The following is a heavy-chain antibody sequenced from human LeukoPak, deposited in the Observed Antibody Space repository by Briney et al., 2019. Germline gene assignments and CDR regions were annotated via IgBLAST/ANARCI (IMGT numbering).Heavy chain of an antibody. CDR1: GYTFTSYY. V-gene: IGHV1-46*01. D-gene: IGHD3-22*01. CDR3: ARDGTMIADKTYYGMDV. J-gene: IGHJ6*02. CDR2: INPSGGST. Sequence: ASVKVSCKASGYTFTSYYMHWVRQAPGQGLEWMGIINPSGGSTSYAQKFQGRVTMTRDTSTSTVYMELSSLRSEDTAVYYCARDGTMIADKTYYGMDVWGQGTTVTVSS.